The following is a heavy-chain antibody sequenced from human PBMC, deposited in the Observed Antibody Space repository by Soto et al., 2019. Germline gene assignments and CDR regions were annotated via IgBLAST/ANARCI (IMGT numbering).Heavy chain of an antibody. Sequence: SETLSLTCTVSGGSISSYYWSWIRQPPGKGLEWIGNIYYSGSTNYNPSLKSRVTISVDTSKNQFSLKLSSVTAADTAVYYCARQHQRRYLDYWGQGTLVTVSS. V-gene: IGHV4-59*08. CDR1: GGSISSYY. CDR3: ARQHQRRYLDY. D-gene: IGHD1-20*01. J-gene: IGHJ4*02. CDR2: IYYSGST.